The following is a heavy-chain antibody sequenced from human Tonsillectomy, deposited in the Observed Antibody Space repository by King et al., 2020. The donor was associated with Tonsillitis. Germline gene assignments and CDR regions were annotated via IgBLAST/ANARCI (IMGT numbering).Heavy chain of an antibody. Sequence: VQLQESGPGLVKPSQTLSLTCTVSGGSISSGDYYWSLILQPPGKGLDWIGYVYYIGSTYYNPSLKSRVTISVDTSKNQFSLTLSSVTAADTAVFYCAVYYDSTGYYYVHWFDPWGQGTLVTVSS. CDR2: VYYIGST. CDR1: GGSISSGDYY. D-gene: IGHD3-22*01. V-gene: IGHV4-30-4*01. CDR3: AVYYDSTGYYYVHWFDP. J-gene: IGHJ5*02.